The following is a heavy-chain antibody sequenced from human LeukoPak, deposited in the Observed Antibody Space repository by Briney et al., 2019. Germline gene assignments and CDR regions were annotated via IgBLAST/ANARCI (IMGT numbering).Heavy chain of an antibody. D-gene: IGHD3-22*01. J-gene: IGHJ4*02. Sequence: LSLTCTVSSGSISTYYWGWIRQPPGKGLEWVSYISSSGSTIYYADSVKGRFTISRDNAKNSLYLQMNSLRAEDTAVYYCAREGYYARELCDYWGQGTLVTVSS. CDR1: SGSISTYY. V-gene: IGHV3-11*01. CDR2: ISSSGSTI. CDR3: AREGYYARELCDY.